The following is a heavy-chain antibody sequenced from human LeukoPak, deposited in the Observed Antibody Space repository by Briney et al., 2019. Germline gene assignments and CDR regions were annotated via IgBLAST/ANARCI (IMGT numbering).Heavy chain of an antibody. D-gene: IGHD3-22*01. CDR1: GGSISSYY. CDR2: VYTNGNT. Sequence: SETLSLTCTVSGGSISSYYWSWIWQPAGKGPEWIGRVYTNGNTNYNPSFKSRVTMSVDTSKNQFSLKLSSVTAADTAVYYCARGDSSGSFDYWGQGTLVTVSS. J-gene: IGHJ4*02. CDR3: ARGDSSGSFDY. V-gene: IGHV4-4*07.